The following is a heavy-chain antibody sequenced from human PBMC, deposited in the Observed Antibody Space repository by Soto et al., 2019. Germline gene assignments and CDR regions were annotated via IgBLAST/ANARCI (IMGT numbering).Heavy chain of an antibody. CDR3: ARQSTLGYCSSPGCYSSRFDP. J-gene: IGHJ5*02. Sequence: QLQLQESGPGLVKPSETLALTCTVSGGSISSSSYYWGWVRQPPGKGLEWIGSIYYNGRTYFNPSLKSRVTISVDTSTNQFSLKLSSVTAADTAVYYCARQSTLGYCSSPGCYSSRFDPWGQGTLVTVSS. V-gene: IGHV4-39*01. CDR1: GGSISSSSYY. CDR2: IYYNGRT. D-gene: IGHD2-2*02.